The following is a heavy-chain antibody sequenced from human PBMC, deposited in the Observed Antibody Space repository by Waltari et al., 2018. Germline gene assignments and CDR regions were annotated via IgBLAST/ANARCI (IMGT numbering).Heavy chain of an antibody. CDR3: ARHAREGEYFSSTSCMSGFDY. CDR1: GGTISSSSYY. Sequence: QLQLQESGPGLVKPSETLSLTCTVAGGTISSSSYYWGWIRQPPGKGLEWIGCIDSSGSTFSNPALKSRVTISLDTSKNQFSLKLSYVTAADTAVYYCARHAREGEYFSSTSCMSGFDYWGQGTLVIVSS. J-gene: IGHJ4*02. V-gene: IGHV4-39*01. D-gene: IGHD2-2*01. CDR2: IDSSGST.